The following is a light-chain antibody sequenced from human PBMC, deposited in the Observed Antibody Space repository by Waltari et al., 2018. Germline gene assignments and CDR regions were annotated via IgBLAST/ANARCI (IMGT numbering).Light chain of an antibody. CDR3: QQYGGSPKYT. CDR2: AVS. V-gene: IGKV3-20*01. J-gene: IGKJ2*01. CDR1: QSVSNNY. Sequence: EIVLTQSPGTLSLSPRERATLSCRASQSVSNNYLAWYQAKPGQAPRLLIYAVSHRATGIPDRFSGGGSGTDFTLTISRLEPEDFAVYYCQQYGGSPKYTFGQGTKLEIK.